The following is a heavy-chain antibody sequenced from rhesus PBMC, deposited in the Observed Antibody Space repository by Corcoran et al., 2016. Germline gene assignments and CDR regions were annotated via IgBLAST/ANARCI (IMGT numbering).Heavy chain of an antibody. CDR3: AREDYSGSYDFDY. J-gene: IGHJ4*01. V-gene: IGHV1-111*02. Sequence: EVQLVQSGAEVKQPGASVNISCKASGYTFTDPYLNSLRQASGNGLEWMGRVDPEDGEADYEQKFQDRVTITADMSTDTAYMELSRLRSEDTAVYYCAREDYSGSYDFDYWGQGVLVTVSS. CDR1: GYTFTDPY. D-gene: IGHD3-16*01. CDR2: VDPEDGEA.